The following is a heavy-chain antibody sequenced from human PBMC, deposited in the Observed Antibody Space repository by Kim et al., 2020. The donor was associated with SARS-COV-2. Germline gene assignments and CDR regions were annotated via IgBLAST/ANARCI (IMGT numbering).Heavy chain of an antibody. J-gene: IGHJ4*02. D-gene: IGHD3-10*01. Sequence: GSTTYNPSVKSQITISVDTSKNQLSLKLISVTAADTAVYYCAGGVLLLSSWGQGTLVTVSS. CDR2: GST. V-gene: IGHV4-34*13. CDR3: AGGVLLLSS.